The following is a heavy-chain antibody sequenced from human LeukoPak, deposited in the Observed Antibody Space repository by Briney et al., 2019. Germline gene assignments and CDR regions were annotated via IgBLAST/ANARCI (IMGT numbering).Heavy chain of an antibody. J-gene: IGHJ4*02. CDR3: ARDRGGESDY. Sequence: GGSLRLSCTATGFTFSDLWMSWVRQAPGKGLEWVSVIYSGGSTYYADSVKGRFTISRDNSKNTLYLQMNSLRAEDTAVYYCARDRGGESDYWGQGTLVTVSS. CDR1: GFTFSDLW. V-gene: IGHV3-53*01. CDR2: IYSGGST.